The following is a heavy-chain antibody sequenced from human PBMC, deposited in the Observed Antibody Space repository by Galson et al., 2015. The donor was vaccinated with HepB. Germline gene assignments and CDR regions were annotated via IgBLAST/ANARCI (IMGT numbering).Heavy chain of an antibody. J-gene: IGHJ4*02. V-gene: IGHV1-2*06. CDR2: INPSNGDT. CDR3: ASLQGGLHY. CDR1: GYTFTAYH. Sequence: SVKVSCKASGYTFTAYHIHWVRQAPGQGLEWMGRINPSNGDTNYAQKFQGRVTMTRDTSISTAYLELSRLRSDDTAIFYCASLQGGLHYWGQGTLVTVSS. D-gene: IGHD2-21*01.